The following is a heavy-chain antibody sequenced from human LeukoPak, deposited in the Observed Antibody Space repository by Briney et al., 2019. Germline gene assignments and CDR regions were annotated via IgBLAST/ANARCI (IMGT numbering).Heavy chain of an antibody. CDR3: ARVGSGRAKPYYYYMDV. CDR1: GGSISSYY. V-gene: IGHV4-59*01. Sequence: SETLSLTCTVSGGSISSYYWSWIRQPPGKGLEWIGYIYYSGSTNYNPSPKSRVTISVDTSKNQFSLKLSSVTAADTAVYYCARVGSGRAKPYYYYMDVWGEGTTVTVSS. D-gene: IGHD3-10*01. CDR2: IYYSGST. J-gene: IGHJ6*03.